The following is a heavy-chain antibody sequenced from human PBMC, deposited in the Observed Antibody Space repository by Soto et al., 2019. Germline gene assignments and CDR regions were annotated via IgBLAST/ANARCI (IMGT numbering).Heavy chain of an antibody. Sequence: GASVKVSCKASGYTFTSYYMHWVRQAPGQGLEWMGIINPSGGSTSYAQKFQGRVTMTRDTSTSTVYMDLSSLRSEETAMYYCARDSPYYDSTGYYWRDAFDMWGQGTMVTV. CDR2: INPSGGST. CDR1: GYTFTSYY. CDR3: ARDSPYYDSTGYYWRDAFDM. V-gene: IGHV1-46*01. D-gene: IGHD3-22*01. J-gene: IGHJ3*02.